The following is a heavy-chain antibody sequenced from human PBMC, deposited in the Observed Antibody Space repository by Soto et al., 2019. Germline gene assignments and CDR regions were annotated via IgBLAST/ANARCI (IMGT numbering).Heavy chain of an antibody. Sequence: QLQLQESGPGLVKPSETLSLTCSVSDDSINSDKYYWGWIRQPPGKGLEWIGSIYYRGNAYYNPSLQTRGTISLDKSRRQFSLKLNSVTAAASAVYFCARLEGLATISYYFDFWGPGALVTVSS. V-gene: IGHV4-39*01. CDR2: IYYRGNA. CDR3: ARLEGLATISYYFDF. J-gene: IGHJ4*02. CDR1: DDSINSDKYY. D-gene: IGHD3-9*01.